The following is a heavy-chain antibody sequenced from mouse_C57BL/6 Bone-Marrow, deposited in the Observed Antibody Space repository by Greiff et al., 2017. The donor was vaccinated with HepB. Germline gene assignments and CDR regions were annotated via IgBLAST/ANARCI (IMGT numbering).Heavy chain of an antibody. CDR1: GYSITSGYY. J-gene: IGHJ2*01. Sequence: EVQLKESGPGLVKPSQSLSLTCSVTGYSITSGYYWNWIRQFPGNKLEWMGYISYDGSNNYNPSLKNRISITRDTSKNQFFLKLNSVTTEDTATYYCARVDSSGYDYFDYWGQGTTLTVSS. V-gene: IGHV3-6*01. CDR3: ARVDSSGYDYFDY. CDR2: ISYDGSN. D-gene: IGHD3-2*02.